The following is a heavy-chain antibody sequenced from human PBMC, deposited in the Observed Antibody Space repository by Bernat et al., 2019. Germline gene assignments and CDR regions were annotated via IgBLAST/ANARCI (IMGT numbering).Heavy chain of an antibody. V-gene: IGHV1-18*01. D-gene: IGHD3-3*01. CDR3: AREGMYYCSWSGYYTKNNWFDP. Sequence: QVQLVQSGAEVKKPGASVKVSCKASGYTFTSYGISWVRQAPGQGLEWMGWISAYNGNTNYAQKLQGRVTMTTDTSTSTAYMELRSLRSDDTAVYYCAREGMYYCSWSGYYTKNNWFDPWGQGTLVTVSS. CDR1: GYTFTSYG. CDR2: ISAYNGNT. J-gene: IGHJ5*02.